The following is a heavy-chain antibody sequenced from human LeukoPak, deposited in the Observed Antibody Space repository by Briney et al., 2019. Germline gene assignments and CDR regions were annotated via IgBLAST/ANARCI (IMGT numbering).Heavy chain of an antibody. CDR1: GFTFSSYA. D-gene: IGHD1-26*01. CDR2: ISYDGSNK. V-gene: IGHV3-30-3*01. J-gene: IGHJ4*02. Sequence: GGSLRLSCAASGFTFSSYAMHWVRQASGKGLEWVAVISYDGSNKYYADSVKGRFTISRDNSKNTLYLQMNSLRAEDTAVYYCAKVGAGAFDYWGQGTLVTVSS. CDR3: AKVGAGAFDY.